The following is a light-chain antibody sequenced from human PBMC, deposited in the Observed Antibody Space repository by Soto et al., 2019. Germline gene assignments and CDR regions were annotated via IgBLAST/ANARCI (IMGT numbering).Light chain of an antibody. J-gene: IGKJ2*01. CDR3: QQYKAYYT. Sequence: DIQMTQSPPTLPASVGDRVSITCRARQIISNWLAWYQQKPGKAPKLLIYDVSTLQSGVPSRLSGIGSETEFTLTISSLQPDDFATYYCQQYKAYYTFGQGTKVDIK. V-gene: IGKV1-5*01. CDR2: DVS. CDR1: QIISNW.